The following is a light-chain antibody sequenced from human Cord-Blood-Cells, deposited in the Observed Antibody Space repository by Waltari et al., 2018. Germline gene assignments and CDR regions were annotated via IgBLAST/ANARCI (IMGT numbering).Light chain of an antibody. CDR1: QSVSSY. CDR3: QQRSNWLT. CDR2: DAT. Sequence: DMVLTQPPAPLASSPGERATLSCTTSQSVSSYLAWYQQKPGQAPRLLIYDATNRATGIPARFSGSGSGTDFTLTISSLEPEDFAVYYCQQRSNWLTFGGGTKVEIK. V-gene: IGKV3-11*01. J-gene: IGKJ4*01.